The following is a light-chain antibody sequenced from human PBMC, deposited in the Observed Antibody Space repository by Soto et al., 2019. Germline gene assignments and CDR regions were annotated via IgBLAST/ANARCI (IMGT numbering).Light chain of an antibody. Sequence: IGLTQSPGTLSLSPGERATLSCRASQSVSSHLAWSQQKPGQAPRLLIHGASSRATGIPDRFAGSGSGTDFTLTISRLEPEEFSVYYCQQYESSPPTFGQGTKVDIK. V-gene: IGKV3-20*01. CDR1: QSVSSH. CDR2: GAS. J-gene: IGKJ1*01. CDR3: QQYESSPPT.